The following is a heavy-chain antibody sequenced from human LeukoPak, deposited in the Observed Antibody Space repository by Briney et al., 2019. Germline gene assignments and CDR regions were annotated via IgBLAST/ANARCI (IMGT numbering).Heavy chain of an antibody. CDR1: GLTFNSHA. CDR3: ARDLSTRYSIDY. D-gene: IGHD1-14*01. J-gene: IGHJ4*02. CDR2: ISWDGNVK. V-gene: IGHV3-30*04. Sequence: GGSLRLSCAASGLTFNSHAMHWVRQAPGKGLEWLAFISWDGNVKYCADSVEGRFTISRDSPKNTLFLQMNSLRAEDTAVYYCARDLSTRYSIDYWGQGTLVTVSS.